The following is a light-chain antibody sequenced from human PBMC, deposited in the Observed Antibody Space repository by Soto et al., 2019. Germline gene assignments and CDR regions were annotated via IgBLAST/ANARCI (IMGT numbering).Light chain of an antibody. CDR3: SSYTSSSTPYV. CDR2: DVT. J-gene: IGLJ1*01. CDR1: SSDVGGYNY. Sequence: QSVRTHPASGSGSPGQSITISCTGTSSDVGGYNYVSWYQQHPVKAPKLMIYDVTNRPSGVSDRFSGSKSGNTASLTISGLQAEDEADYYCSSYTSSSTPYVFGTGTKVTVL. V-gene: IGLV2-14*01.